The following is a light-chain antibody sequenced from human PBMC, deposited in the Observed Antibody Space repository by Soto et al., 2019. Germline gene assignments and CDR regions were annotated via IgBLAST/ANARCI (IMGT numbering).Light chain of an antibody. J-gene: IGLJ2*01. CDR2: DVT. Sequence: QSALTQPASVSGSPGQSITISCIGTSSDVGTYNLVSWYQQHPGRAPKLIISDVTKRPSGVPDRFSGSKSGNTASLTVSGLQAEDEADYYCSSYADSNTLLFGGGTKVTVL. CDR1: SSDVGTYNL. V-gene: IGLV2-23*02. CDR3: SSYADSNTLL.